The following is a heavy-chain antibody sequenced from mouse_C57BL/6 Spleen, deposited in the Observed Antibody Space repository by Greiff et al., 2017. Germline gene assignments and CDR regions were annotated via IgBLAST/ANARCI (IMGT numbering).Heavy chain of an antibody. J-gene: IGHJ1*03. D-gene: IGHD1-1*01. CDR2: INPSSGYT. CDR1: GYTFTSYT. Sequence: QVQLKESGAELARPGASVKMSCKASGYTFTSYTMHWVKQRPGQGLEWIGYINPSSGYTKSNQKFKDKATLTADKSSSTAYMQLSSLTSEDSAVYYCARDTTVVVRGYFDVWGTGTTVTVSS. CDR3: ARDTTVVVRGYFDV. V-gene: IGHV1-4*01.